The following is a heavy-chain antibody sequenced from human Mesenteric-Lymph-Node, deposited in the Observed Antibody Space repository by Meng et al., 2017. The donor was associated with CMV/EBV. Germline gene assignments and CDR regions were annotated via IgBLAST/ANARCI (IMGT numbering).Heavy chain of an antibody. V-gene: IGHV1-8*03. CDR1: GYTFTSYD. D-gene: IGHD5-12*01. J-gene: IGHJ3*02. CDR3: ARGATNGGAFDI. Sequence: ASVKVSCKASGYTFTSYDINWVRQATGQGLEWMGWMNPNSGNTGYAQKFQGRVTIFRNTSTSTAYIELSSLRSEDTAVYYCARGATNGGAFDIWGQGTMVTVSS. CDR2: MNPNSGNT.